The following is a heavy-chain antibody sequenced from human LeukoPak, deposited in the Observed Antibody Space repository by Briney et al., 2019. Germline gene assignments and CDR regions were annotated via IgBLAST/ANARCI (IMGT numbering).Heavy chain of an antibody. J-gene: IGHJ4*02. V-gene: IGHV4-39*02. CDR1: GGSISSSTYH. CDR2: IYYSGYT. CDR3: ARDSSGWYGRAYYFDY. Sequence: PSETLSLTCTVSGGSISSSTYHWGWIRQPPGKGLEWIGSIYYSGYTYYNPSLKSRVTISVDTSKNRFSLKLSSVTAADTAVYYCARDSSGWYGRAYYFDYWGQGTLVTVSS. D-gene: IGHD6-19*01.